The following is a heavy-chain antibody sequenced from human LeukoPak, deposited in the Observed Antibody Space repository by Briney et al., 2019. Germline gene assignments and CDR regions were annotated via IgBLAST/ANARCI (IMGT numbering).Heavy chain of an antibody. Sequence: GGSLRLSCAASGFTFSSYSMNWVRQAPGKGLEWVSSISSSSSYIYYADSVKGRFTISRDNAKNSLYLQMNSLRAEDTAVYYCARDRGTTSSAGYYFDYWGQGTLVTVSS. V-gene: IGHV3-21*01. D-gene: IGHD6-6*01. J-gene: IGHJ4*02. CDR3: ARDRGTTSSAGYYFDY. CDR2: ISSSSSYI. CDR1: GFTFSSYS.